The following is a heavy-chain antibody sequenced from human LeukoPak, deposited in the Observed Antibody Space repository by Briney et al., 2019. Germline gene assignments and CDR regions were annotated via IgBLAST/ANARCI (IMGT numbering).Heavy chain of an antibody. CDR3: AKTLGTSGYFDY. J-gene: IGHJ4*02. Sequence: GGSLRLSCAASGFTFSSYSMNWVRQAPGKGLEWVSYISSSSSTIYYADSVKGRFTISRDNSKNTLYVQMNSVRAEDSAVYYCAKTLGTSGYFDYWGQGTLVTVSS. V-gene: IGHV3-48*01. D-gene: IGHD7-27*01. CDR2: ISSSSSTI. CDR1: GFTFSSYS.